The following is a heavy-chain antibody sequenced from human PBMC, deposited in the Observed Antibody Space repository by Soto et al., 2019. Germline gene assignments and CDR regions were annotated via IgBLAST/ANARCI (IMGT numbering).Heavy chain of an antibody. V-gene: IGHV1-69*06. CDR3: AREKWELLRVGFFDY. CDR1: GGTFSSYA. CDR2: IIPIFGTA. J-gene: IGHJ4*02. Sequence: QVQLVQSGAEVKKPGSSVKVSCKASGGTFSSYAISWVRQAPGQGLEWMGGIIPIFGTANYAQKFQGSVTITADKSTSTAYMELSSLRSEDTAVYYCAREKWELLRVGFFDYWGQGTLVTVSS. D-gene: IGHD1-26*01.